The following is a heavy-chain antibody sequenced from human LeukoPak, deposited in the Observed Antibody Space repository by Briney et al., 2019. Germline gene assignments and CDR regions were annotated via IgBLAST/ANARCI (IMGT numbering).Heavy chain of an antibody. Sequence: SETLSLTCAGYGGSFSGYYWSWIRQPPGKGLEWIGEINHSGSTNYNPSLKSRVTISVDTSKNQFSLKLSSVTAAGTAVYYCARGPTVRYCSSTSCPTANGQQDYWGQGTLVTVSS. CDR2: INHSGST. D-gene: IGHD2-2*01. CDR3: ARGPTVRYCSSTSCPTANGQQDY. V-gene: IGHV4-34*01. J-gene: IGHJ4*02. CDR1: GGSFSGYY.